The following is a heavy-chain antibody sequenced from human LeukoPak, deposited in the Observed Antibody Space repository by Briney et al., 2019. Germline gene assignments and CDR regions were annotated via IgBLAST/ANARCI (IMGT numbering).Heavy chain of an antibody. CDR1: GGTFSSYA. J-gene: IGHJ5*02. CDR3: ARVGRGSCLFDP. Sequence: SVKVSCKASGGTFSSYAISWVRQAPGQGLEWMGGIIPIFGTANYAQKFQGRVTITADESTCTAYMELSSLRSEDTAVYYCARVGRGSCLFDPWGQGTLVTVSS. V-gene: IGHV1-69*13. CDR2: IIPIFGTA. D-gene: IGHD2-15*01.